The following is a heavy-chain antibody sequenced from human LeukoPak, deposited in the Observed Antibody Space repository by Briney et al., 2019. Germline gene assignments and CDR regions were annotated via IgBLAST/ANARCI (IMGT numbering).Heavy chain of an antibody. V-gene: IGHV3-48*03. CDR2: ISSSGSTI. CDR1: GLTFSSYE. J-gene: IGHJ4*02. Sequence: GGSLRLSCAASGLTFSSYEMNWVRQAPGKGLEWVSCISSSGSTIYYADSVKGRFTISRDNAKNSLYLQMNSLRAEDTAVYYCARERTAGTQDWGQGTLVSVSS. D-gene: IGHD6-13*01. CDR3: ARERTAGTQD.